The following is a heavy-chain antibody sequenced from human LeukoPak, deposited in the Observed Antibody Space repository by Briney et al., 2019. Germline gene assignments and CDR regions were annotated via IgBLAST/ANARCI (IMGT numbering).Heavy chain of an antibody. V-gene: IGHV4-4*07. CDR2: THTSGST. Sequence: PSETLSLTCTFSGGSITSYYWSWIRQPAGKGLEWIGRTHTSGSTNYNPSLKSRVTMSVDTSKNQFSLKLSSVTAADTAVYYCARAPYSSGWWYYFDYWGQGTLVTVSS. J-gene: IGHJ4*02. CDR3: ARAPYSSGWWYYFDY. D-gene: IGHD6-19*01. CDR1: GGSITSYY.